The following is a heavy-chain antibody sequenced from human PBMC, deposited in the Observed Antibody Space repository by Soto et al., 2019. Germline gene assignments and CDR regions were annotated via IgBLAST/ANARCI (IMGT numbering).Heavy chain of an antibody. CDR3: ARDSNYYYYYGMDV. Sequence: GGSLRLSCAASGFTFSSYAMHWVRQAPGKGLEWVAVISYDESNKYYADTVKGRFTISRDNSKNTLYLQINSLRAEDTVVYYCARDSNYYYYYGMDVWGQGTTVTVSS. J-gene: IGHJ6*02. CDR1: GFTFSSYA. V-gene: IGHV3-30-3*01. CDR2: ISYDESNK.